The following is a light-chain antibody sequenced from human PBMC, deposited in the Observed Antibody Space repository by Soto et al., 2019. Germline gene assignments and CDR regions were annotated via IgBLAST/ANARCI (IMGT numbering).Light chain of an antibody. CDR3: LQVSNYPLT. CDR2: AAY. CDR1: QDIRND. V-gene: IGKV1-6*01. J-gene: IGKJ4*01. Sequence: AIQMTQSPSSLSASVGDRVTITCRASQDIRNDLHWYQQKPGKAPKLLIYAAYSLRSGVPSRFSGSGSGTDFTLTISSLQPEDFATYYCLQVSNYPLTFGGGTRVEIK.